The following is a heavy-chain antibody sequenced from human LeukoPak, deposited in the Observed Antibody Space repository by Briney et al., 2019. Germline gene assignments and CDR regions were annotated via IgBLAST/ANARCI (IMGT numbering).Heavy chain of an antibody. D-gene: IGHD5-12*01. CDR3: AREGGYGNHYYYYYMDV. Sequence: PSQTLSLTCTVSGGSISSGSYYWSWIRQPAGKGLEWIGRIYTSGSTNYNPSLKSRVTISVDTSKNQFSLKLSSVTAADTAVYYCAREGGYGNHYYYYYMDVWGKGTTVTVSS. J-gene: IGHJ6*03. CDR2: IYTSGST. V-gene: IGHV4-61*02. CDR1: GGSISSGSYY.